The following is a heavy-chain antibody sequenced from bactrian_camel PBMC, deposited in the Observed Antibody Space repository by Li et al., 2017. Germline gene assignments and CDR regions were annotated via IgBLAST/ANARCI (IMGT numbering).Heavy chain of an antibody. CDR3: AVRSIGGMRYGLRANEYMY. J-gene: IGHJ4*01. Sequence: QLVESGGGSVQAGGSLRLSCAGSGHYISARDMGWFRQAPGKEGEGVAAIGAGGDTKYADSVKGRFTITQDKSDNMVYLQMNCLKPEDTANYRCAVRSIGGMRYGLRANEYMYWGQGTQVTVS. D-gene: IGHD3*01. CDR1: GHYISARD. V-gene: IGHV3S53*01. CDR2: IGAGGDT.